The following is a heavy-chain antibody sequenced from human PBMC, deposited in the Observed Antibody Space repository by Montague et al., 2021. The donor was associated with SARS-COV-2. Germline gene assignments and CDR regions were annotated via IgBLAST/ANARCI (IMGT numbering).Heavy chain of an antibody. CDR2: T. J-gene: IGHJ4*02. D-gene: IGHD3-22*01. Sequence: TNYNPSLKSRVSISVATSKNQFSLKLVSVTAADTAVYYCARAIVDGTMMVVAMTGVEHYFDCWGKGTLVNVSS. CDR3: ARAIVDGTMMVVAMTGVEHYFDC. V-gene: IGHV4-34*01.